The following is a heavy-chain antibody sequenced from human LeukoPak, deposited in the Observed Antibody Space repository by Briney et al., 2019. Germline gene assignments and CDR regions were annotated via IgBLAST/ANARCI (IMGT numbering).Heavy chain of an antibody. CDR1: GFTFSSYE. D-gene: IGHD3-16*02. V-gene: IGHV3-48*03. J-gene: IGHJ4*02. CDR2: ISSSGSTI. Sequence: GGSLRLSCAASGFTFSSYEMNWVRQAPGKGLEWVSYISSSGSTIYYADSVEGRFTISRDNAKNSLYLQMNSLRAEDTAVYYCARDAQDYVWGSYPPWWGQGTLVTVSS. CDR3: ARDAQDYVWGSYPPW.